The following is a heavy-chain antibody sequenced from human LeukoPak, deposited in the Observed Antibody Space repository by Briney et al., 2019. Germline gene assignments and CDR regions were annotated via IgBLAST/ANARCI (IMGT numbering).Heavy chain of an antibody. Sequence: ASVKVSCKASGYTFTSYYMHWVRQAPGQGLEWMGLINPSGSSTSYAKKFQGRLSLTRDISTSTDYMELSSLRSEDTAVYYCARDNSVGDTAWWFDPWGQGTLVAVSS. CDR2: INPSGSST. V-gene: IGHV1-46*01. D-gene: IGHD1-26*01. J-gene: IGHJ5*02. CDR3: ARDNSVGDTAWWFDP. CDR1: GYTFTSYY.